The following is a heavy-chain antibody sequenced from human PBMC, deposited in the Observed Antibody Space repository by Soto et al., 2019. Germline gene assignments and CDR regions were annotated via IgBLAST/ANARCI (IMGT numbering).Heavy chain of an antibody. CDR3: AKWEVFVTGHLATPSSLDS. CDR2: VDGSGAAP. Sequence: PGGSLRLSCATAGFTFINHAMTWVRQAPGKAPQWVATVDGSGAAPFYAESVKGRFTISRDNSKNTLYLQMNSLRAEDTAVYFCAKWEVFVTGHLATPSSLDSWGQGTLVTVSS. D-gene: IGHD3-9*01. CDR1: GFTFINHA. V-gene: IGHV3-23*01. J-gene: IGHJ4*02.